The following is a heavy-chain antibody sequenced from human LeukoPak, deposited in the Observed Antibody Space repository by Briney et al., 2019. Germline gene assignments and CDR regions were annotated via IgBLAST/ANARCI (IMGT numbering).Heavy chain of an antibody. J-gene: IGHJ4*02. V-gene: IGHV3-21*01. CDR2: ISSSSSYI. CDR3: ARAGGRGCSSTSCYVAQ. CDR1: GFTFSSYS. Sequence: GGSLRLSCAASGFTFSSYSMNWVRQAPGKGLEWVSSISSSSSYIYYADSVKGRFTISRDNAKNSLYLQMNGLRAEDTAVYYCARAGGRGCSSTSCYVAQWGQGTLVTVSS. D-gene: IGHD2-2*01.